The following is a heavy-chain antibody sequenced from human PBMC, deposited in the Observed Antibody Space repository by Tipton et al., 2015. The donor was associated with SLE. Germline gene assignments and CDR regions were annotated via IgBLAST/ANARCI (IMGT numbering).Heavy chain of an antibody. CDR3: ARGHSSGWYWDFDY. Sequence: SLRLSCAASGFPFNSYVMHWVRQAPGKGLEWVAIIWYDGSNKYYADSVKGRFTISRDNSKNTLYLQMNSLRAEDTAVYYCARGHSSGWYWDFDYWGQGTLGTVSS. CDR2: IWYDGSNK. J-gene: IGHJ4*02. CDR1: GFPFNSYV. V-gene: IGHV3-33*01. D-gene: IGHD6-19*01.